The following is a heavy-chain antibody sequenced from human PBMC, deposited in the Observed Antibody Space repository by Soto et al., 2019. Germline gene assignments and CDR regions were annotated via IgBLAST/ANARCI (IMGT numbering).Heavy chain of an antibody. CDR3: EKYPGYSISWYYFDY. Sequence: GGSLRLSCAASGFTFSSYGMHWVRQAPGKGLEWVAIISYDGSHIYYADSVKGRFIISKDKYKNTLYLQMNSLRAEDTAVYFWEKYPGYSISWYYFDYWGQGTLVTVSS. V-gene: IGHV3-30*18. CDR2: ISYDGSHI. J-gene: IGHJ4*02. D-gene: IGHD6-13*01. CDR1: GFTFSSYG.